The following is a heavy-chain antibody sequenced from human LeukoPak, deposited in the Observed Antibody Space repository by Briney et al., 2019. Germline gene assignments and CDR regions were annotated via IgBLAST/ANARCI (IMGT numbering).Heavy chain of an antibody. CDR1: GFTLSSYW. CDR2: IKQDGREK. V-gene: IGHV3-7*01. J-gene: IGHJ4*02. CDR3: ARERRGYSYGFLDY. D-gene: IGHD5-18*01. Sequence: PGGSLRLSCAASGFTLSSYWMSWARQAPGKGLEWVANIKQDGREKYHVDSVKGRFTISRDNAKNTLYLQMNSLRAEDTAVYYCARERRGYSYGFLDYWGQGTLVTVSS.